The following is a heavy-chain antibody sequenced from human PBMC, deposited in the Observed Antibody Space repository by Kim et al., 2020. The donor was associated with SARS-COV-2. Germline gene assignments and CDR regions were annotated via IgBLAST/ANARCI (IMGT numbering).Heavy chain of an antibody. CDR2: IYYSGST. D-gene: IGHD1-1*01. J-gene: IGHJ4*02. Sequence: SETLSLTCTVSGGSISSSSYYWGWIRQPPGKGLEWIGSIYYSGSTYYNPSLKSRVTISVDTSKNQFSLKLSSVTAADTAVYYCARHNRRYPLLYYFDYWGQGTLVTVSS. CDR1: GGSISSSSYY. V-gene: IGHV4-39*01. CDR3: ARHNRRYPLLYYFDY.